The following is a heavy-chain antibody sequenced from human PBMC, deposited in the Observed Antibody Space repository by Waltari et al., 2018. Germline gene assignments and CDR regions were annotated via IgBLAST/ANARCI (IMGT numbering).Heavy chain of an antibody. V-gene: IGHV4-34*01. CDR2: INHSGST. Sequence: QVQLQQWGAGLLKPSETLSLTCAVYGGSFSVYYWSWIRQPPGKGLEWIGEINHSGSTNYNPSLKSRVTISVDTSKNQFSLKLSSVTAADTAVYYCASSGSSWYMKTCFDYWGQGTLVTVSS. J-gene: IGHJ4*02. CDR1: GGSFSVYY. D-gene: IGHD6-13*01. CDR3: ASSGSSWYMKTCFDY.